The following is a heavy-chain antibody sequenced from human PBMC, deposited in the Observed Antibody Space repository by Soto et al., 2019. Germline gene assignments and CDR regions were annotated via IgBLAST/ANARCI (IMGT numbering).Heavy chain of an antibody. J-gene: IGHJ4*02. V-gene: IGHV1-18*01. Sequence: QVQLVQSGAEVKKPGASVKVSYKASGYTFSSYFISWVRQAPGQGLEWMGWISSYNGNTNYAQNLQGRVTMTTATSTSTAYMELRGLRSDDTAVYYCARDLPPVDYCAQGTLVSVSS. CDR1: GYTFSSYF. CDR3: ARDLPPVDY. CDR2: ISSYNGNT.